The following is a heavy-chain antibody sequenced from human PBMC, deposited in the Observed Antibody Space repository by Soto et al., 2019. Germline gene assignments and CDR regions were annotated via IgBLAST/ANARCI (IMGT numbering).Heavy chain of an antibody. CDR3: ARYVMDV. J-gene: IGHJ6*02. CDR1: GYSFMSWS. Sequence: ASVKVSCKASGYSFMSWSLHWVRQAPGQRLEWTGWINTGNGDTKYSQKFQGRVTFTRDTPASTAYMELSSLRSEDTAVYYCARYVMDVWGQGTTVTVSS. V-gene: IGHV1-3*04. CDR2: INTGNGDT.